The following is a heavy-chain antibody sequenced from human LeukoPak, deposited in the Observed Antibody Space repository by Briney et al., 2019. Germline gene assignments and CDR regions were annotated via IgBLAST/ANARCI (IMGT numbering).Heavy chain of an antibody. J-gene: IGHJ5*02. CDR2: IIPSLGIA. CDR3: ATCIGGSCYSRDWFDP. V-gene: IGHV1-69*04. Sequence: SVKVSCKTSGGTFSSHAISWVRQAPGQGLEWMGRIIPSLGIANYAQKFQGRVTITAGKSTSTAYMELSSLRPEDTADYYCATCIGGSCYSRDWFDPWGQGTLVTVSS. CDR1: GGTFSSHA. D-gene: IGHD2-15*01.